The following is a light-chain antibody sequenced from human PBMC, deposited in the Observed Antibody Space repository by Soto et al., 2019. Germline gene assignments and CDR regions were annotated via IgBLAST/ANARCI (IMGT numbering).Light chain of an antibody. J-gene: IGLJ3*02. CDR3: QSYDTSLSARV. V-gene: IGLV1-40*01. Sequence: QSVLTQPPSVSGAPGQRVTISCTGSRSNFGAGYDVHWYQQLPGTAPKLLIYANSNRSSGVPDRFSGSKSGTAASLAITGLQAEDEADYYCQSYDTSLSARVFGGGTQLTVL. CDR1: RSNFGAGYD. CDR2: ANS.